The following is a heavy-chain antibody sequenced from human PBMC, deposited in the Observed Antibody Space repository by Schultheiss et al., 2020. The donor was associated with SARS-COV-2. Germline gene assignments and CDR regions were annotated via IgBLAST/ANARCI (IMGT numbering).Heavy chain of an antibody. J-gene: IGHJ5*02. D-gene: IGHD3-10*01. V-gene: IGHV3-7*01. Sequence: GGSLRLSCAASGFTFSSYWMSWVRQAPGKGLEWVANIKQDGSEKYYVDSVKGRFTISRDNSKNTLYLQMNSLRGEDTALYHCARGIAPGSAQKKQNWFDPWGQGTLVTVSS. CDR1: GFTFSSYW. CDR2: IKQDGSEK. CDR3: ARGIAPGSAQKKQNWFDP.